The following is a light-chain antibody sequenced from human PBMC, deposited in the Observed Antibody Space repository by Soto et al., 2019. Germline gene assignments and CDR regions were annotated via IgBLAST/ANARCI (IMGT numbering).Light chain of an antibody. J-gene: IGLJ1*01. V-gene: IGLV2-11*01. CDR1: SSDVGAYDY. CDR3: CSYAGSYTFV. CDR2: DVN. Sequence: QSALTQPRSVSESPGQSVTISCTGTSSDVGAYDYVSWYQQHPGKAPKLMIYDVNKRPSGVPDRFSGSKSGNTASLTISGLQAEDEADFYCCSYAGSYTFVFGTGTQLTVL.